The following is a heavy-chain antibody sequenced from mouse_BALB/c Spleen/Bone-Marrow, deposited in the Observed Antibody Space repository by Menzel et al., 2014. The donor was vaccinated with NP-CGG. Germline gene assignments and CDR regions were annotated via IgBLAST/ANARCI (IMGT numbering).Heavy chain of an antibody. V-gene: IGHV1-7*01. CDR1: GYTFTSYW. J-gene: IGHJ3*01. CDR2: ITPSTGYI. CDR3: ARPRFAY. Sequence: QVQLQQSGAELAKPGASVKMSCKASGYTFTSYWMHWIKQRPGQGLEWIGYITPSTGYIEYNQKFKDKATLTADKSSSTAYTQLSSLTSEDSAVYYCARPRFAYWGQGTLVHCLC.